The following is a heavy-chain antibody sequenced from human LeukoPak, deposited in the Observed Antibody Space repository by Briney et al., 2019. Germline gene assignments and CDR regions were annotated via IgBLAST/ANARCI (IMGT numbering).Heavy chain of an antibody. V-gene: IGHV3-74*01. CDR3: ARGPPGLYNMDV. Sequence: PGGSLILSCAASGFTFSSYWIHWVRQAPGKGLVWVSRITNGDSSTTYADSVKGRFTISRDNAKNTLYLQMSSLRVEDTAVYYCARGPPGLYNMDVWGKGTTVTVSS. J-gene: IGHJ6*03. CDR1: GFTFSSYW. CDR2: ITNGDSST. D-gene: IGHD3-10*01.